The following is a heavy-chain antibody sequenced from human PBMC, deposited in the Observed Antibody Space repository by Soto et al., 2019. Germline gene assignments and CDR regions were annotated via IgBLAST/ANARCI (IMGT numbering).Heavy chain of an antibody. CDR2: IKSKTDGGTN. J-gene: IGHJ6*02. D-gene: IGHD1-26*01. CDR1: GFTFSNAW. Sequence: GGSLRLSCAASGFTFSNAWMSWVRQAPGKGLEWVGRIKSKTDGGTNDYAAPVKGRFTISRDDSKNTLYLQMNSLKTKNPAVYYGTAVEDSGSYFYYGMDVWGQGTTVTVSS. V-gene: IGHV3-15*01. CDR3: TAVEDSGSYFYYGMDV.